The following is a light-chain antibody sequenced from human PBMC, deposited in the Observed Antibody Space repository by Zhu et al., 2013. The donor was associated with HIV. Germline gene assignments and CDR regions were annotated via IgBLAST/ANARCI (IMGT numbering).Light chain of an antibody. CDR2: GNS. CDR3: QSYDRSLSGYV. Sequence: QSVLTQPPSVSGAPGQRVTISCTGSSSNIGAGYHVHWYQQLPGTAPKLLIYGNSNRPSGVPDRFSGSKSGTSGSLAITGLQAEDEADYYCQSYDRSLSGYVFGTGTKVSVL. J-gene: IGLJ1*01. V-gene: IGLV1-40*01. CDR1: SSNIGAGYH.